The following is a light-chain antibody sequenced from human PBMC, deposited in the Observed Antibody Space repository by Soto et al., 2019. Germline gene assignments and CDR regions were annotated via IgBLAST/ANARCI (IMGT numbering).Light chain of an antibody. J-gene: IGKJ5*01. V-gene: IGKV3-20*01. Sequence: EIVLTQSPGTRALFPWRRAKISCRASQSVSSTYLAWHQQKPGHAPRLLIYGTSSRATGIPDRFSGSGSATAFTLPISRLEPEDFSVYYCQPSDTFGQGTQLEIK. CDR2: GTS. CDR3: QPSDT. CDR1: QSVSSTY.